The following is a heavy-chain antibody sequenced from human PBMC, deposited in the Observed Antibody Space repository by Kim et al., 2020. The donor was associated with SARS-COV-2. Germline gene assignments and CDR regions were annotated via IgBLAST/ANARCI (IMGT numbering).Heavy chain of an antibody. V-gene: IGHV4-59*13. CDR3: ARDMDYYGSGSYYKSPWNAFDL. Sequence: SETLSLTCTVSGGSISSYYWSWIRQPPGKGLEWIGYIYYSGSTNYNPSLKSRVTISVDTSKNQFSLKLSSVTAADTAVYYCARDMDYYGSGSYYKSPWNAFDLWGRGTLVTVSS. J-gene: IGHJ2*01. D-gene: IGHD3-10*01. CDR2: IYYSGST. CDR1: GGSISSYY.